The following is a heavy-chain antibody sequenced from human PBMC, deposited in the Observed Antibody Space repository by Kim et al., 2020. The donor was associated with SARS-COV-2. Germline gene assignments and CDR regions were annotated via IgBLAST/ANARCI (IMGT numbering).Heavy chain of an antibody. CDR3: ARVGHTVTTKYGMDV. Sequence: SVKVSCKASGGTFSSYAISWVRQAPGQGPEWMGGIIPIFGTANYAQKFQGRVTITADESTSTAYMELSSLRSEDTAVYYCARVGHTVTTKYGMDVWGQGTTVTVSS. V-gene: IGHV1-69*13. CDR2: IIPIFGTA. D-gene: IGHD4-17*01. CDR1: GGTFSSYA. J-gene: IGHJ6*02.